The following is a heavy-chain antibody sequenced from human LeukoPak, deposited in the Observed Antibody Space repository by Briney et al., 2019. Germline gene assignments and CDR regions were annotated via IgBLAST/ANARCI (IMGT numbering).Heavy chain of an antibody. CDR2: INPNSGGT. J-gene: IGHJ4*02. CDR3: ARGGQYVLHYDSSGYPPRGH. D-gene: IGHD3-22*01. V-gene: IGHV1-2*02. Sequence: GASVKASFKASGYTFTGYYMHWVRQAPGQGLEWMGWINPNSGGTNYAQKFQGRVTMTRDTSISTAYMELSRLRSDDTAVYYCARGGQYVLHYDSSGYPPRGHWGQGTLVTVSS. CDR1: GYTFTGYY.